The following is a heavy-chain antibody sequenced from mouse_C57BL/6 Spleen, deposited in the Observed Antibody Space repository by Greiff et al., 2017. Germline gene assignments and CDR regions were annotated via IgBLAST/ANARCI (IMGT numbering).Heavy chain of an antibody. J-gene: IGHJ1*03. CDR3: ARRGPTTDSNCGWYCDV. Sequence: QVTLKVSGPGILQSSQSLSLTCSSSGFSLSTSGMGVSWIRQPSGKGLDWLAHIYWGDDTRSNPSLKSRLTLSQDTSSNQVFLTITSGDTGDTATYYGARRGPTTDSNCGWYCDVWGTGTTVTVSS. V-gene: IGHV8-12*01. CDR1: GFSLSTSGMG. D-gene: IGHD2-5*01. CDR2: IYWGDDT.